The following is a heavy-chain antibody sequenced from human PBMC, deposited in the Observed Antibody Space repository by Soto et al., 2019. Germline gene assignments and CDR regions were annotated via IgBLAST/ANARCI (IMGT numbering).Heavy chain of an antibody. CDR3: ARVRPVWFGELLGGYYFDY. V-gene: IGHV4-4*07. CDR1: GGSISGYY. J-gene: IGHJ4*02. D-gene: IGHD3-10*01. CDR2: IYTSGST. Sequence: QVQLQESGPGLVKPSETLSLTCTVSGGSISGYYWSWIRQPAGKGLEGIGRIYTSGSTNYNPSLKSRVTMSVDTSKNQFSLKLSSVTAADTAVYYCARVRPVWFGELLGGYYFDYWGQGTLVTVSS.